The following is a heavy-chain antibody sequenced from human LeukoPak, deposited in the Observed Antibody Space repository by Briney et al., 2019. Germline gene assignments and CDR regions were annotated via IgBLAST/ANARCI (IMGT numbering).Heavy chain of an antibody. Sequence: GGSLRLSCAASGFTFSNAWMSWVRQAPGKGLEWVANINQDASEKYYVDSVKGRFTISRDNAKNSLYLQMNSLRADDTAVYYCARLSTAAPDSDYWGQGTLVTVSS. J-gene: IGHJ4*02. CDR1: GFTFSNAW. D-gene: IGHD6-13*01. CDR2: INQDASEK. V-gene: IGHV3-7*01. CDR3: ARLSTAAPDSDY.